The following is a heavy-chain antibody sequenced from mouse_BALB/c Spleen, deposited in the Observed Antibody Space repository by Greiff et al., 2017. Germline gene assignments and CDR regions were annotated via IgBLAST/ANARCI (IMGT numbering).Heavy chain of an antibody. Sequence: VQLQQSGAELVKPGASVKLSCKTSGYTFTSYWIQWVKQRPGQGLGWIGEIFPGTGTTYYNEKFKGKATLTIDTSSSTAYMQLSSLTSEDSAVYFCARSEYDYDVGYYFDYWGQGTTLTVSS. CDR3: ARSEYDYDVGYYFDY. D-gene: IGHD2-4*01. V-gene: IGHV1S132*01. J-gene: IGHJ2*01. CDR1: GYTFTSYW. CDR2: IFPGTGTT.